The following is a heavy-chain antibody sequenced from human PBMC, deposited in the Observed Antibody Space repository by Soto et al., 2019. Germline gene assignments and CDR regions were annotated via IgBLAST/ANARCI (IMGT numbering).Heavy chain of an antibody. CDR2: IYSSGST. CDR1: GGSITSYY. CDR3: ARRLTRSPIPGEY. D-gene: IGHD3-16*01. Sequence: SETLSLTCTVSGGSITSYYWSWFRQPPGKGLEWIGSIYSSGSTNYNPSVKSRPTLSVETSKNQFSLRLRYVTAADTAVYYCARRLTRSPIPGEYWGQGTMVTVSS. V-gene: IGHV4-59*01. J-gene: IGHJ4*02.